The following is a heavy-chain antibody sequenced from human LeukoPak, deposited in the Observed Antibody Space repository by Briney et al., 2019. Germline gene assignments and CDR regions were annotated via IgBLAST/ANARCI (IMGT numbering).Heavy chain of an antibody. J-gene: IGHJ3*02. Sequence: GGSLRLSCAASGFTFSDYYMSWIRQAPGKGLEWVSYISSSSSYTNYADSVKGRFTISRDNAKNSLYLQMNSLRAEDTAVYYCTTEEWLHTYDAFDIWGQGTMVTVSS. V-gene: IGHV3-11*05. CDR3: TTEEWLHTYDAFDI. CDR2: ISSSSSYT. D-gene: IGHD3-3*01. CDR1: GFTFSDYY.